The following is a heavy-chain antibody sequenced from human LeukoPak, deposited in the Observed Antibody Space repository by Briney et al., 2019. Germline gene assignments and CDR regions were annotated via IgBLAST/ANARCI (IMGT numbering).Heavy chain of an antibody. Sequence: GASVKVSCKVSGYTLTELSMHWVRQAPGQGLEWMGIINPSGGSTSYAQKFQGRVTMTRDTSTSTVYMELSSLRSEDTAVYYCARGSHAGRSGYNYWGQGTLVTVSS. CDR2: INPSGGST. D-gene: IGHD3-22*01. J-gene: IGHJ4*02. V-gene: IGHV1-46*01. CDR3: ARGSHAGRSGYNY. CDR1: GYTLTELS.